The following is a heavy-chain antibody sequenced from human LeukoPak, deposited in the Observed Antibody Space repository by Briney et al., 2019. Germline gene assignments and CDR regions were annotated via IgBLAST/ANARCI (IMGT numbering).Heavy chain of an antibody. CDR3: ATRGGYSSGWAY. J-gene: IGHJ4*02. CDR2: FDPEDGET. V-gene: IGHV1-24*01. CDR1: GYTLTELS. D-gene: IGHD6-19*01. Sequence: GASVKVSCKVSGYTLTELSMHWVRQAPGKGLEWMGGFDPEDGETIYAQKFQGRVTMTRDTSTSTVYMELSSLRSEDTAVYYCATRGGYSSGWAYWGQGTLVTVSS.